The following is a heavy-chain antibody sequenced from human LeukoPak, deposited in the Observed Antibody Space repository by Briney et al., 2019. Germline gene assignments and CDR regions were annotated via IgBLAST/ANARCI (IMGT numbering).Heavy chain of an antibody. CDR1: GGTFSSYA. CDR3: ARERKARYCSSTSCYGHYYGMDV. J-gene: IGHJ6*04. CDR2: IIPIFGTA. D-gene: IGHD2-2*01. V-gene: IGHV1-69*06. Sequence: SVKVSFKASGGTFSSYAISWVRQAPGQGLEWMGGIIPIFGTANYAQKFQGRVTITADKSTSTAYMELSSLRSEDTAVYYCARERKARYCSSTSCYGHYYGMDVWGKGTTVTVSS.